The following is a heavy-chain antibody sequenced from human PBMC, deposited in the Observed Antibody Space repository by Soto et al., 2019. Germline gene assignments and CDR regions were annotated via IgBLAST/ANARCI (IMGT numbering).Heavy chain of an antibody. V-gene: IGHV3-30*18. CDR2: ISYDGSNK. CDR3: AKDYNSGYDYGYFDY. J-gene: IGHJ4*02. CDR1: GFTFSSYG. Sequence: GGSLRLSCAASGFTFSSYGMHWVRQAPGKGLEWVAVISYDGSNKYYADSVKGRFTISRDNSKNTLYLQMNSLRAEDTAVYYCAKDYNSGYDYGYFDYWGQGTLVTVSS. D-gene: IGHD5-12*01.